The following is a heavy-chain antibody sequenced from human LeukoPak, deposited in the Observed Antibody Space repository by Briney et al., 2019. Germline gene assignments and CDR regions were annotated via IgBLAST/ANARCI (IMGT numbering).Heavy chain of an antibody. Sequence: PGGSLRLSCIGTGFTFSSDAMGWVRQAPGKGLEWVSDISGSGGSTYYADSVKGRFTISRDNSKNTLYLQMNSLRVEDTAVYYCAKDRGRTWVQVANWGQGTLVTVSS. CDR2: ISGSGGST. V-gene: IGHV3-23*01. J-gene: IGHJ4*02. CDR1: GFTFSSDA. D-gene: IGHD2-15*01. CDR3: AKDRGRTWVQVAN.